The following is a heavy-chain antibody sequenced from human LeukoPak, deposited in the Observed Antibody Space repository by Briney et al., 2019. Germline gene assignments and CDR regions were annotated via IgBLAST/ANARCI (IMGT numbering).Heavy chain of an antibody. CDR1: GFTFSSYA. CDR2: ISYDGSNK. D-gene: IGHD3-10*01. V-gene: IGHV3-30-3*01. Sequence: GGSLRLSCAASGFTFSSYAMPWVRQAPGRGLEWVAVISYDGSNKYYADSVKGRFTISRDNSKNTLYLQMNSLRAEDTAVYYCARERGALGSVRRNYFDYWGQGTLVTVSS. CDR3: ARERGALGSVRRNYFDY. J-gene: IGHJ4*02.